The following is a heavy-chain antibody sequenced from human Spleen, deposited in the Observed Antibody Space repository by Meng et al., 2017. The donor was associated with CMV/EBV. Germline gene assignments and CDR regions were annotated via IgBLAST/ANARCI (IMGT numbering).Heavy chain of an antibody. V-gene: IGHV3-7*01. J-gene: IGHJ5*02. CDR1: GFTFSSYA. CDR2: IKQDGSEK. CDR3: ARDEEGDGP. D-gene: IGHD3-10*01. Sequence: GESLKISCAASGFTFSSYAMSWVRQAPGKGLEWVANIKQDGSEKYYVDSVKGRFSISRDNAKNSLYLQMNSLRAEDTAVYYCARDEEGDGPWGQGTLVTVSS.